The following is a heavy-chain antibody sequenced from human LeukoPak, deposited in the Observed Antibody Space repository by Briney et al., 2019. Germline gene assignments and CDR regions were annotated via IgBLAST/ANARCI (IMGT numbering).Heavy chain of an antibody. Sequence: GGSLRLTCVASGFIFSSYEMNWVRQAPGKGLEWVSYISTRGGTIYYADSVKGRFTISRDNAKNSLYLQMNSLRAEDTAVYYCARDSYYGGTQDYWGQGTLVTVSS. CDR2: ISTRGGTI. CDR1: GFIFSSYE. V-gene: IGHV3-48*03. D-gene: IGHD4-23*01. CDR3: ARDSYYGGTQDY. J-gene: IGHJ4*02.